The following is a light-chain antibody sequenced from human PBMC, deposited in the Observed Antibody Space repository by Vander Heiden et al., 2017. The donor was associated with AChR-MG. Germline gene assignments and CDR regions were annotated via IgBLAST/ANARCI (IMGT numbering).Light chain of an antibody. CDR3: QQRSTLT. CDR2: DAS. Sequence: EIVLTQSPATLSLSPGERATLPCRASQSVGTYLAWYQHKPGQAPRLLIYDASNRATGIPARFSGSGSGTDFTLTISSLEPEDFAVYYCQQRSTLTFGGGTKVEI. V-gene: IGKV3-11*01. CDR1: QSVGTY. J-gene: IGKJ4*01.